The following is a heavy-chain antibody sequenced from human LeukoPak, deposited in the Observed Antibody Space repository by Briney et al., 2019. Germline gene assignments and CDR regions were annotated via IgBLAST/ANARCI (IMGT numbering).Heavy chain of an antibody. CDR1: GGSISSSSYY. Sequence: TSETLSLTCTVSGGSISSSSYYWGWIRQPPGKGLEWIGSIYYSGSTYYNPSLKSRVTISVDTSKNQFSLKLSSVTAADTAVYYCARQSGDFWSGYYPTHYFDYWGQGTLVTVSS. V-gene: IGHV4-39*01. CDR2: IYYSGST. CDR3: ARQSGDFWSGYYPTHYFDY. J-gene: IGHJ4*02. D-gene: IGHD3-3*01.